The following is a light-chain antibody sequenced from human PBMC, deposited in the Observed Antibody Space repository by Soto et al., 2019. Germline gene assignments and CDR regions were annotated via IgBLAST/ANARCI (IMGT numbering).Light chain of an antibody. CDR3: QQYGGSPRT. V-gene: IGKV3-20*01. CDR2: GAS. J-gene: IGKJ1*01. CDR1: QSISSNF. Sequence: EIVLTQSPGTLSLSPGGGATLACRPSQSISSNFLAWYQQKRGQAPRLLIHGASNRATGIPDRFSGSGSGTDFTLTITRLEPEDFAVYYCQQYGGSPRTFGQGTKVDIK.